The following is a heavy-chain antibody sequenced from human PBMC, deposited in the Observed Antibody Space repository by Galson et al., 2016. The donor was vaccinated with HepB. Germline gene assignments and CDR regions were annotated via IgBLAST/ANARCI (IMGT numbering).Heavy chain of an antibody. J-gene: IGHJ4*02. CDR1: GYSFTDYW. V-gene: IGHV5-51*01. CDR2: IYPGDSHT. D-gene: IGHD3-16*01. Sequence: QSGAEVKKPGESLRISCKGSGYSFTDYWIGWVRQMPGKGLEWMGIIYPGDSHTRYSPSFQGQVTISADKSISTAYLQWSSLKASDTAIYYCARRLTHDGKIWDLDYWGQGTLVTVS. CDR3: ARRLTHDGKIWDLDY.